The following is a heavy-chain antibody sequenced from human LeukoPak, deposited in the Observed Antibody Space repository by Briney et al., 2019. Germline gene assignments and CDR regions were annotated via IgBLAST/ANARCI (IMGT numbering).Heavy chain of an antibody. V-gene: IGHV1-2*02. Sequence: ASVKVSCKTSGCTFTGYYIHWVQQAPGQGLEWMGWSDPKSGATKYEHFQGRVTMTRDTSIGTAYMELSRLTSDDTAVYYCARGNFYDNKGYSPELRYWGQGTLVTVSS. CDR2: SDPKSGAT. D-gene: IGHD3-10*01. CDR1: GCTFTGYY. J-gene: IGHJ4*02. CDR3: ARGNFYDNKGYSPELRY.